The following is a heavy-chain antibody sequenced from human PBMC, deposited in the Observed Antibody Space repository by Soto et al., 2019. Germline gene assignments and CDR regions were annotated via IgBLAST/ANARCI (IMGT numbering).Heavy chain of an antibody. Sequence: GASVKVSCKASGYTFTSYYMHWVRQAPGQGLEWMGIINPSGGSTSYAQKFQGRVTMTRDTSTSTVYMELSSLRPEDTAVYYCARDKGYGYYYDSSGYSDYWGQGTLVTVSS. D-gene: IGHD3-22*01. CDR1: GYTFTSYY. CDR3: ARDKGYGYYYDSSGYSDY. CDR2: INPSGGST. J-gene: IGHJ4*02. V-gene: IGHV1-46*01.